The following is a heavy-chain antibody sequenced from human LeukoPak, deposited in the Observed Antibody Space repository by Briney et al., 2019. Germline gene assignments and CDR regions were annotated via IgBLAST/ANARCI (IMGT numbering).Heavy chain of an antibody. V-gene: IGHV1-69*13. CDR3: ATDRMIRYFDY. J-gene: IGHJ4*02. D-gene: IGHD2-15*01. Sequence: SVKVSCKASGGTFSSYAISWVRQAPGQGLEWMGIIIPLFSTTNYAQKFQGRITITADESTSTAYMELSSLRSEDTAIYYCATDRMIRYFDYWGQGTLVTVSS. CDR2: IIPLFSTT. CDR1: GGTFSSYA.